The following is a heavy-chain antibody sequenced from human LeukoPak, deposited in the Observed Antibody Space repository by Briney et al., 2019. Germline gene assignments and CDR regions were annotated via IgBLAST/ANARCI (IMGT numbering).Heavy chain of an antibody. CDR1: GGSISSYY. V-gene: IGHV4-59*08. CDR2: IYYSGST. J-gene: IGHJ3*02. CDR3: ARRGDTAMAHDAFDI. Sequence: PSETLSLTCTVSGGSISSYYWSWIRQPPGKGLEWIGYIYYSGSTNYNPSLKSRVTISVDTSKNQFSLKLSSVTAADTAVYFCARRGDTAMAHDAFDIWGQGTMVTVSS. D-gene: IGHD5-18*01.